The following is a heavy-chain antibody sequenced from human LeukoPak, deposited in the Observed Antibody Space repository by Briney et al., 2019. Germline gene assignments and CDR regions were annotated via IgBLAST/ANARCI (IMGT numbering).Heavy chain of an antibody. J-gene: IGHJ4*02. D-gene: IGHD6-13*01. Sequence: PGGSLRLSCAASGFTFSSYTMNWVRQAPGKGLEWVSSISSSSSHIFYADSLKGRFTISRDNAKNSLYLQMNSLRAEDTAVYYCAGVSSSSWYSPFDYWGQGTLVTVSS. V-gene: IGHV3-21*01. CDR2: ISSSSSHI. CDR3: AGVSSSSWYSPFDY. CDR1: GFTFSSYT.